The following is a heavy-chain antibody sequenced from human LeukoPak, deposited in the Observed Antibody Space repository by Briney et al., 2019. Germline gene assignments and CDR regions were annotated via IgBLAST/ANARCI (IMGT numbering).Heavy chain of an antibody. Sequence: ASLKVSCQASGYGFTDYYVHWIRQAPGQGLEWMGRINPSSGATIYAQKFQGRVTMTRDTFTTTAYMEINSLVSDDTAVYYCARGWQINSSGGFVDPWGQGTLVTVSS. CDR1: GYGFTDYY. V-gene: IGHV1-2*06. CDR3: ARGWQINSSGGFVDP. J-gene: IGHJ5*02. D-gene: IGHD6-6*01. CDR2: INPSSGAT.